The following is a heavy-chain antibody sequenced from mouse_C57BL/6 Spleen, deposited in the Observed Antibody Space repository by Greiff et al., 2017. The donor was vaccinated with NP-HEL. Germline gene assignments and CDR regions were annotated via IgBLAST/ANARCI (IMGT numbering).Heavy chain of an antibody. CDR2: ISGGGGNT. Sequence: EVNLVESGGGLVKPGGSLKLSCAASGFTFSSYTMSWVRQTPEKRLEWVATISGGGGNTYYPDSVKGRFTIARDNAKNTLYLQMSSLRSEDTALYYCARRGGGGWYFDVWGTGTTVTVSS. V-gene: IGHV5-9*01. CDR1: GFTFSSYT. J-gene: IGHJ1*03. CDR3: ARRGGGGWYFDV.